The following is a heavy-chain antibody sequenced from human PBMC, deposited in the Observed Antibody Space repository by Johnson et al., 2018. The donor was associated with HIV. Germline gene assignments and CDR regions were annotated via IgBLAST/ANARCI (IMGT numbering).Heavy chain of an antibody. CDR1: GFTFSDYY. D-gene: IGHD3-10*01. V-gene: IGHV3-72*01. CDR3: AKGFGYYGSGSYAFDI. J-gene: IGHJ3*02. CDR2: TRKKVNSYTT. Sequence: VQLVESGGGVVQPGRSLRLSCAASGFTFSDYYMSWIRQAPGKGLEWVGRTRKKVNSYTTEYAASVKGRFTISRDDSKNSLYLQMNSLRAEDTAVYYCAKGFGYYGSGSYAFDIWGQGTMVTVSS.